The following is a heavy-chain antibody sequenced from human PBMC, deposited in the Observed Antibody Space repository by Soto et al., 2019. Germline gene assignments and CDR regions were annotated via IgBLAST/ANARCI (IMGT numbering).Heavy chain of an antibody. J-gene: IGHJ4*02. CDR2: IYYSGST. D-gene: IGHD5-12*01. Sequence: SETLSLTCTVSGGSIGSGDYYWSWIRQPPGKGLEWIGYIYYSGSTCYNPSLKSRVTISVDTSKNQFSLKLSSVTAADTAVYYCASVEMATNQIDYWGQGTLVTVSS. V-gene: IGHV4-30-4*01. CDR1: GGSIGSGDYY. CDR3: ASVEMATNQIDY.